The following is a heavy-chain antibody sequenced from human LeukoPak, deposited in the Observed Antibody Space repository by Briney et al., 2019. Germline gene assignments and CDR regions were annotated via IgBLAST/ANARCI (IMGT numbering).Heavy chain of an antibody. CDR2: ISGSGGGT. CDR3: AKDLDVTTYYYDSSGYYDY. V-gene: IGHV3-23*01. Sequence: GGSLRLSCEASGFTFSAYAMTWVRQAPGKGLEWVSAISGSGGGTYYADSVKGRFTISRDNSKNTLYLQMNSLRAEDTAVYYCAKDLDVTTYYYDSSGYYDYWGQGTLVTVSS. D-gene: IGHD3-22*01. J-gene: IGHJ4*02. CDR1: GFTFSAYA.